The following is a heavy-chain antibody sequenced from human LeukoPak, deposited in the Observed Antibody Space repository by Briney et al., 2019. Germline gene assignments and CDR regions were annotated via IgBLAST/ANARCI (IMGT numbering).Heavy chain of an antibody. D-gene: IGHD2-2*01. CDR1: GYTFTGYY. V-gene: IGHV1-2*02. CDR3: ARDRYCSSTSCPRRGYNWFDP. Sequence: ASVKVSCKASGYTFTGYYMHWERQAPGQGLEWMGWINPNSGGTNYAQKFQGRVTMTRDTSISTAYMELSRLRSDDTAVYYCARDRYCSSTSCPRRGYNWFDPWGQGTLVTVSS. J-gene: IGHJ5*02. CDR2: INPNSGGT.